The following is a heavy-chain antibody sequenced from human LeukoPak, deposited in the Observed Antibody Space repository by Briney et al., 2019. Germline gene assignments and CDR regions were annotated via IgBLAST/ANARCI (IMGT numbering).Heavy chain of an antibody. CDR1: GFTFSSYA. Sequence: PGGSLRLSCAASGFTFSSYAMSWVRQAPGKGLEWVSAISGSGGSTYYADSVKGRFTISRDNAKNTLYLQMNSLRAEDTAVYYCARDAPSHILPPYSSSWYYPSAGDWFDPWGQGTLVTVSS. J-gene: IGHJ5*02. CDR2: ISGSGGST. V-gene: IGHV3-23*01. CDR3: ARDAPSHILPPYSSSWYYPSAGDWFDP. D-gene: IGHD6-13*01.